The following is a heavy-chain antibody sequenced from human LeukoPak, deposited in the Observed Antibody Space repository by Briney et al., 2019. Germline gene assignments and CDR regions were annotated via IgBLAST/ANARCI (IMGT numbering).Heavy chain of an antibody. Sequence: GGSLRLSCAASGFTFDDYGMSWVRQAPGKGLEWVSGINWNGGSTGYADSVKGRFTISRDNAKNSLYLQMNSLRAEDTALYYCARVNYGSGSYTYYFNYWGQGTLVTVSS. D-gene: IGHD3-10*01. CDR3: ARVNYGSGSYTYYFNY. V-gene: IGHV3-20*04. CDR1: GFTFDDYG. CDR2: INWNGGST. J-gene: IGHJ4*02.